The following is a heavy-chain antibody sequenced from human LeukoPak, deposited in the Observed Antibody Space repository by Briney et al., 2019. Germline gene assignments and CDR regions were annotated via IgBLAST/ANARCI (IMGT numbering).Heavy chain of an antibody. CDR3: AREVVVTYYFDY. J-gene: IGHJ4*02. CDR1: GYTFTSYD. CDR2: MNPNSGNT. Sequence: GASVKVSCKASGYTFTSYDINWVRQATGQGLEWMGWMNPNSGNTGYAQKFQGRVTMTRNTSISTAYMELSSLRSEDTAVYYCAREVVVTYYFDYWGQGTLVTVSS. V-gene: IGHV1-8*01. D-gene: IGHD2-21*02.